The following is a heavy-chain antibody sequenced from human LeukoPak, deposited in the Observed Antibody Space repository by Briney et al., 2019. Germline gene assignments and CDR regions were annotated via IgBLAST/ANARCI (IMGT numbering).Heavy chain of an antibody. CDR1: GFTFSSYG. CDR2: IRYDGSNK. J-gene: IGHJ3*02. D-gene: IGHD3-16*01. V-gene: IGHV3-30*02. CDR3: ARGPNYDYVWGSRNAFDI. Sequence: PGGSLRLSCAASGFTFSSYGMHWVRQAPGKGLEWVAFIRYDGSNKYYADSVKGRFTISRDNSKNTLYLQMNSLRVEDTAVYYCARGPNYDYVWGSRNAFDIWGQGTMVTVSS.